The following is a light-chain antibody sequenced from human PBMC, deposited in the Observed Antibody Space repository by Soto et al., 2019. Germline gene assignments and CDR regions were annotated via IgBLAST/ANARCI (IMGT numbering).Light chain of an antibody. J-gene: IGKJ4*01. V-gene: IGKV3-20*01. Sequence: EIVLTQSPGTLSLSQGERATLSCRASQSISSSYLSRSQQKRGQAPTLLLYGASITATRTPDRSRGRGSGSEFTLPISRLGPEDFAGYFCQQDGGSPPVTCGGGNKVDIK. CDR3: QQDGGSPPVT. CDR1: QSISSSY. CDR2: GAS.